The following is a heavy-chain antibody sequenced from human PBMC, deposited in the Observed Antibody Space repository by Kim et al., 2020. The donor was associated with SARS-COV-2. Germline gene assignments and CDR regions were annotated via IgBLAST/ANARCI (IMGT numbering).Heavy chain of an antibody. CDR1: GGSISSGSYY. CDR3: ARAVTSQKFGIAAAGTRMWFDP. J-gene: IGHJ5*02. D-gene: IGHD6-13*01. Sequence: SETLSLTCTVSGGSISSGSYYWSWIRQPAGKGLEWIGRIYTSGSTNYNPSLKSRVTISVDTSKNQFSLKLSSVTAADTAVYYCARAVTSQKFGIAAAGTRMWFDPWGQGTLVTVSS. V-gene: IGHV4-61*02. CDR2: IYTSGST.